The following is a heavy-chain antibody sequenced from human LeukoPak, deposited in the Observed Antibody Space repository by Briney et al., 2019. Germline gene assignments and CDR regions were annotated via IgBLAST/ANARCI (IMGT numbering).Heavy chain of an antibody. J-gene: IGHJ6*02. D-gene: IGHD3-9*01. CDR2: MDPNSGNT. V-gene: IGHV1-8*01. CDR3: AREGVLLRYFDWLSRGYYGMDV. CDR1: GYTFTTYD. Sequence: ASVKVSCKASGYTFTTYDINWVRQAAGQGLEGMGGMDPNSGNTGYAQKFQGRVTMTSTTSISTAYIELSSLRSEDTAVYYCAREGVLLRYFDWLSRGYYGMDVWGQGTPVTVSS.